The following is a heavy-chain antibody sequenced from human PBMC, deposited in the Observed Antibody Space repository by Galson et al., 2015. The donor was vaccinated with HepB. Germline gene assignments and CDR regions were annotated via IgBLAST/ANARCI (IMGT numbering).Heavy chain of an antibody. J-gene: IGHJ6*02. CDR2: ISWGGVTT. CDR3: VKDLTYYYGSGISRAYGLDV. D-gene: IGHD3-10*01. Sequence: SLRLSCAASGFTFDDYTMHWVRQAPGKGLEWVSLISWGGVTTYYADSVKGRFTVSRDNSKHSLFLQMNSLRTQDTALYYCVKDLTYYYGSGISRAYGLDVWGQGTPVTVAS. CDR1: GFTFDDYT. V-gene: IGHV3-43*01.